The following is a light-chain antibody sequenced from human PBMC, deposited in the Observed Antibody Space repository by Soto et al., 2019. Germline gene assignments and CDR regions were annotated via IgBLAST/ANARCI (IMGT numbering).Light chain of an antibody. CDR1: SSDVGGHNY. Sequence: QSVLTQPASVSGSPAQSITISCTGTSSDVGGHNYVSWFQQHPGKAPKLMIFEVTNRPSGVSNRFSGSESDTTASLIISGLQPEDEADYYCSSYAGSSARVVFGGGTKLTVL. CDR2: EVT. V-gene: IGLV2-14*01. CDR3: SSYAGSSARVV. J-gene: IGLJ2*01.